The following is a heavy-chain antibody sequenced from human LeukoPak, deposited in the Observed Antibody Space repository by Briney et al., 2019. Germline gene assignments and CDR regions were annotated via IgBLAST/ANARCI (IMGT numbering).Heavy chain of an antibody. CDR3: AREDIVVVPAVIDY. J-gene: IGHJ4*02. CDR2: ISSSSSYI. V-gene: IGHV3-21*01. Sequence: GGSLRLSCAASGFTFSSYGMNWVRQAPGKGLEWVSSISSSSSYIYYADSVKGRFTISRDNAKNTLYLQMNSLRAEDTAVYYCAREDIVVVPAVIDYWGQGTLVTVSS. CDR1: GFTFSSYG. D-gene: IGHD2-2*01.